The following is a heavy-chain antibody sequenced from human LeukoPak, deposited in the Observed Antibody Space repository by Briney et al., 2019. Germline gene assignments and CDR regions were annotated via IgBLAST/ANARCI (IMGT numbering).Heavy chain of an antibody. Sequence: ASVKVSCKASGYTFTGYYMHWVRQAPGQGLEWMGWINPNSGGTNYAQKFQGRVTMTRDTSISTAYMELSRLRSEDTAVYYCARDRGYCGGDCYSEGNDAFDIWGQGTMVTVSS. CDR2: INPNSGGT. CDR1: GYTFTGYY. CDR3: ARDRGYCGGDCYSEGNDAFDI. J-gene: IGHJ3*02. D-gene: IGHD2-21*02. V-gene: IGHV1-2*02.